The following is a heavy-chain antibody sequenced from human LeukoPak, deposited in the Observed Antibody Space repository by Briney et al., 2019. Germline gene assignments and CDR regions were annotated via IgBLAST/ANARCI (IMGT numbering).Heavy chain of an antibody. CDR2: ISSSGSTI. V-gene: IGHV3-11*04. CDR3: ARSRRIEYYYGSGSYNGAFDI. Sequence: KPGGSLRLSCAASGFTFSDYYMSWIRQAPGKGLEWVSYISSSGSTIYYADSVKGRFTISRDNAKNSLYLQMNSLRAEDTAVYYCARSRRIEYYYGSGSYNGAFDIWGQGTMVTVSS. D-gene: IGHD3-10*01. J-gene: IGHJ3*02. CDR1: GFTFSDYY.